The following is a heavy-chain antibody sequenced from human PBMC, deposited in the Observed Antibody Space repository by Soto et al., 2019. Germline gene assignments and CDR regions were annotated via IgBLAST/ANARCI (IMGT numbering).Heavy chain of an antibody. CDR1: GGTFSSYA. Sequence: SVKVSCKACGGTFSSYAISWLRQAPGQGLEWMGGIIPIFGTANYAQKFQGRVTITADESTSTAYMELSSLRSEDTAVYYCARGATKPLYYYGMDVWGQGTTVTVS. D-gene: IGHD1-26*01. CDR3: ARGATKPLYYYGMDV. V-gene: IGHV1-69*13. CDR2: IIPIFGTA. J-gene: IGHJ6*02.